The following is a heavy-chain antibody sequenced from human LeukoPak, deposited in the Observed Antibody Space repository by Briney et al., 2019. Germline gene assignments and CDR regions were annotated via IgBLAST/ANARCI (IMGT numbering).Heavy chain of an antibody. D-gene: IGHD6-19*01. CDR2: ISYDGRNK. V-gene: IGHV3-30*03. J-gene: IGHJ4*02. CDR1: GFTFSSYS. Sequence: GGSLRLSCAASGFTFSSYSMNWVRQAPGKGLEWVAVISYDGRNKYYADSVKGRFTISRDNSKNTLYLQMNSLRTEDTAVYYCATHLSVAGTLFDYWGQGTLVTVSS. CDR3: ATHLSVAGTLFDY.